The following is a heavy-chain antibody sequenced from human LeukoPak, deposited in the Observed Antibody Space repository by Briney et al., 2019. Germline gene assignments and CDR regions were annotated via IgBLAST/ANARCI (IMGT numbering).Heavy chain of an antibody. D-gene: IGHD3-16*02. Sequence: PSETLSLTCTVSGGSISDYYWNWMRQPPGKGLEWIGYIYYSGSTNYNPSLKSRVTISVDTSKNQFSLKLSSVTAADTAVYYCARTDYVWGSYRNDYWGQGTLVTVSS. CDR2: IYYSGST. CDR3: ARTDYVWGSYRNDY. V-gene: IGHV4-59*01. J-gene: IGHJ4*02. CDR1: GGSISDYY.